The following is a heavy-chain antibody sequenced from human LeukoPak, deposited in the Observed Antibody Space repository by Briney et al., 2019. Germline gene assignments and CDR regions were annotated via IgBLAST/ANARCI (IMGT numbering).Heavy chain of an antibody. D-gene: IGHD2-2*01. CDR2: IDDRGSPI. V-gene: IGHV3-48*01. CDR3: AKDNIVVVPAARRDYYYYYMDV. J-gene: IGHJ6*03. CDR1: GFSFSSYS. Sequence: GGSLRLSCAASGFSFSSYSMNWVRQAPGKGLEWLSYIDDRGSPIKYADSVKGRFTISRDNAKNSLSLQMNGLRGEDTAVYYCAKDNIVVVPAARRDYYYYYMDVWGKGTTVTVSS.